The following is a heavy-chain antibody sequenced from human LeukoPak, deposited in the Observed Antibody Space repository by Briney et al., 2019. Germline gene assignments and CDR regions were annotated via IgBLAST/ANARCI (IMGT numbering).Heavy chain of an antibody. Sequence: SETLSLTCAVYGGSFSGYYWSWIRQPPGKGREWIGEINHSGSTNYNPSLKSRVTISVDTSKNQFSLKLSSVTAADTAVYYCASLAAAGNNHYYYYGMDVWGQGTTVTVSS. J-gene: IGHJ6*02. CDR3: ASLAAAGNNHYYYYGMDV. V-gene: IGHV4-34*01. CDR1: GGSFSGYY. D-gene: IGHD6-13*01. CDR2: INHSGST.